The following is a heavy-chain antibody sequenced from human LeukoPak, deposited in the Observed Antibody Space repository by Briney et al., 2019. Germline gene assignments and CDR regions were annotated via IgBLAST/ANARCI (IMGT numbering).Heavy chain of an antibody. J-gene: IGHJ4*02. CDR2: ISIDGGDV. CDR1: GFTFSSHA. V-gene: IGHV3-23*01. CDR3: ARDWESTI. D-gene: IGHD2-2*01. Sequence: PGGSLRLSCAASGFTFSSHAMSWVRQAPGKGLEWISGISIDGGDVYQAGSVKGRFTVSRDNSKNTVYLQMSGLSVDDTAVYYCARDWESTIWGQGTLVTVSS.